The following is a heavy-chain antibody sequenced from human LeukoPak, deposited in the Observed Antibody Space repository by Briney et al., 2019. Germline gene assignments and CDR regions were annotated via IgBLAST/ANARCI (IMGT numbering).Heavy chain of an antibody. V-gene: IGHV5-51*01. CDR1: GYSFTSHW. J-gene: IGHJ5*02. CDR2: IYPGDSDT. CDR3: ARKGYSGYDHDRSFDP. Sequence: PGESLKISCKGSGYSFTSHWIGWVRQMPGKGLEWMGIIYPGDSDTRYSPSFQGQVTISADKSISTAYLQWSSLKASDTAMYYCARKGYSGYDHDRSFDPWGQGTLVTVSS. D-gene: IGHD5-12*01.